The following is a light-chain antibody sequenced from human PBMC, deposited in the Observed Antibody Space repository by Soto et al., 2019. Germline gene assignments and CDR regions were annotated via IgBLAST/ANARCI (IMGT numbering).Light chain of an antibody. V-gene: IGKV1-17*01. CDR1: QDIRND. J-gene: IGKJ4*01. CDR2: SAS. Sequence: DIQMTQSPSSLSASVGDRVTITCRASQDIRNDLGWYQQKPGKAPKRLIFSASTLDSGVPSRFSGGGFGTEFTLTFSSLQPEDFDTYYCLHHYNYPLTLGGGTKVEIK. CDR3: LHHYNYPLT.